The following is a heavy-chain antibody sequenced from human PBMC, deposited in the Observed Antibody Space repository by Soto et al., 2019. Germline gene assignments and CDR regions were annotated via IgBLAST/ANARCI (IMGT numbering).Heavy chain of an antibody. Sequence: QVQLQESGPGLVKPSQTLSLTCTVSGGSISSGGYYWSWIRQHPGKGLEWIGYIYYSGSTYYNPSRKSRVTISVDTSKNQFSLKLSSVTAADTAVYYCARERVMMPLGWFDPWGQGTLVTVSS. D-gene: IGHD3-16*01. V-gene: IGHV4-31*03. CDR2: IYYSGST. CDR3: ARERVMMPLGWFDP. CDR1: GGSISSGGYY. J-gene: IGHJ5*02.